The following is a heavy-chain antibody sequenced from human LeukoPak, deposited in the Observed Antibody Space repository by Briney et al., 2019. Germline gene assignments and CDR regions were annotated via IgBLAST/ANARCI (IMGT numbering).Heavy chain of an antibody. V-gene: IGHV3-7*01. J-gene: IGHJ4*02. CDR3: AKLAKYFYGSETYYFFEH. CDR2: INQDGTEK. CDR1: GFSFTTYW. D-gene: IGHD3-10*01. Sequence: GGSLRLSCAASGFSFTTYWMGWVRQAPGKGLEWVANINQDGTEKYYVDSVRGRFTISRDNAKNSLYLRMHSLRVEDTAVYYCAKLAKYFYGSETYYFFEHWGQGTPVTASS.